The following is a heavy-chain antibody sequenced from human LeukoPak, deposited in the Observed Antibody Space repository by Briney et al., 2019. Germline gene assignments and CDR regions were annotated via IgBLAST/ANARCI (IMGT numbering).Heavy chain of an antibody. D-gene: IGHD3-16*01. CDR1: GFTFDDYA. CDR3: ATYTHWVAGDV. Sequence: GRSLRLSCAASGFTFDDYAMHWVRQAPGKGREWVSGISWNSGSIGYADSVKGRFTISRDNAKNSLYLQMSSLRPEDTAVYYCATYTHWVAGDVWGQGTTVTVSS. J-gene: IGHJ6*02. V-gene: IGHV3-9*01. CDR2: ISWNSGSI.